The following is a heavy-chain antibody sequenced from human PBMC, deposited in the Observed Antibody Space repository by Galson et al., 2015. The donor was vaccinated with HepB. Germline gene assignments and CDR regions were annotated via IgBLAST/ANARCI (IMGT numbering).Heavy chain of an antibody. V-gene: IGHV3-23*01. J-gene: IGHJ2*01. CDR2: IGSSGHSI. Sequence: SLRLSCAASGFNFSSYAMSWVRQAPEKGLQWVSGIGSSGHSIYYPDSVKGRFTISRDNSKNTLYLQMSSLRVDDTAVYYCAKDVSSSSVWYFDLWGRGTLVSVSS. CDR1: GFNFSSYA. CDR3: AKDVSSSSVWYFDL. D-gene: IGHD6-6*01.